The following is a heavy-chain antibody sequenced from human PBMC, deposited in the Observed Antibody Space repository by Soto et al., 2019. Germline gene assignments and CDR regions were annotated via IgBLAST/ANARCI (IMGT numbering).Heavy chain of an antibody. CDR2: IYYSGST. V-gene: IGHV4-59*01. CDR1: GGSISSYY. J-gene: IGHJ5*02. D-gene: IGHD6-13*01. CDR3: ARQKQPLDWFDP. Sequence: SETLSLTCTVSGGSISSYYWSWIRQPPGKGLERIGYIYYSGSTNYNPSLKSRVTISVDTSKNQFSLKLSSVTAADTAVYYCARQKQPLDWFDPWGQGTLVTVSS.